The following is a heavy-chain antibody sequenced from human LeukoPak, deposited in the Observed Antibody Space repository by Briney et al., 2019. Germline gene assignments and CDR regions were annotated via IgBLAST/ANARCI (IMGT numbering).Heavy chain of an antibody. CDR2: IKQDGSEK. CDR1: GFTFSSYW. D-gene: IGHD1-1*01. CDR3: ARDDGTGTNHAGWAFDI. J-gene: IGHJ3*02. Sequence: GGSLRLSCAASGFTFSSYWMSWVRQAPGKGLEWVANIKQDGSEKYYVDSVKGRFTISRDNAKNSLYLQMNSLRAEDAAVYYCARDDGTGTNHAGWAFDIWGQGTMVTVSS. V-gene: IGHV3-7*01.